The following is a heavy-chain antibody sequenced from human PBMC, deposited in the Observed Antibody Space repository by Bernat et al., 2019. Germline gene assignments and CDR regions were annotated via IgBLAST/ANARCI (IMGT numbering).Heavy chain of an antibody. D-gene: IGHD2-21*02. CDR2: IYYTGPT. J-gene: IGHJ4*02. Sequence: QVQLQESGPGLVKPSETLSLTCTVSGGSISGYYWSWVRQPPGKGREQIGYIYYTGPTTYNPSLKSRVTLSVDTSTNQFSLRLNSVTAADTAVYYCARLGTGTNPPYDYWGQGTLVTVSS. CDR3: ARLGTGTNPPYDY. CDR1: GGSISGYY. V-gene: IGHV4-59*08.